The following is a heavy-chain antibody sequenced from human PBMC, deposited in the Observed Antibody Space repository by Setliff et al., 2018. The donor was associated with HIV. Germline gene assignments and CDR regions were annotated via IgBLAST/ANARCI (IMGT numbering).Heavy chain of an antibody. CDR2: INWNGEMT. Sequence: SLRLSCAGSGFIFGTYAMYWVRQAPGKGLEWVSGINWNGEMTAYADSARGRFTVSRDNARKSLYLQMNSLTSEDTALYYCVRDGSLTGRYYHYMDVWGKGTKVTVSS. CDR1: GFIFGTYA. CDR3: VRDGSLTGRYYHYMDV. D-gene: IGHD3-9*01. V-gene: IGHV3-9*01. J-gene: IGHJ6*03.